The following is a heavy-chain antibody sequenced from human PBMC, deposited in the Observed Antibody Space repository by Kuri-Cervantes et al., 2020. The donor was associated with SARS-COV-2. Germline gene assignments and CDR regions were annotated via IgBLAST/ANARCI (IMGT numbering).Heavy chain of an antibody. CDR3: ARGPYYYDTSGSWWFDP. V-gene: IGHV3-7*01. CDR2: IKQDGSEK. Sequence: GGSLRLSCAASGFTFSSYWMSWVRQAPGKGLEWVANIKQDGSEKYYVDSVKGRFTISRDNAKNSLYLQMNSLRAEDTAVYYCARGPYYYDTSGSWWFDPWGQGTLVTVSS. J-gene: IGHJ5*02. CDR1: GFTFSSYW. D-gene: IGHD3-22*01.